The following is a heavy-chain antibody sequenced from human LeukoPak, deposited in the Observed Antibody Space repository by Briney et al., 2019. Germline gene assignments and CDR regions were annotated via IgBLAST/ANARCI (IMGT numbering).Heavy chain of an antibody. CDR2: INHSGST. CDR3: ARGTSLWFGLRENGFWFDP. V-gene: IGHV4-34*01. J-gene: IGHJ5*02. Sequence: SETLSLTCAVYGGSFSGYYWSWIRQPPGKGLEWIGEINHSGSTNYNPSLKSRVTISVDTSKNQFSLKLSSVTAADTAVYYCARGTSLWFGLRENGFWFDPWGQGTLVTVSS. CDR1: GGSFSGYY. D-gene: IGHD3-10*01.